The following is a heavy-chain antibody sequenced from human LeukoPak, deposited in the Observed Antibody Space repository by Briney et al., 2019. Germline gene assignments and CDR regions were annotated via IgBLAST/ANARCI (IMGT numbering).Heavy chain of an antibody. CDR1: GYSFTSYW. J-gene: IGHJ6*02. Sequence: GESLKISWKGSGYSFTSYWIGWVRQMPGKGLEWMGIIYPDDSDTRYSPSFQGQVTISADTSISTAYLQWSSLKASDTAMYYGEGHQNYYGMGVWGQGTTVTVSS. CDR3: EGHQNYYGMGV. V-gene: IGHV5-51*01. CDR2: IYPDDSDT.